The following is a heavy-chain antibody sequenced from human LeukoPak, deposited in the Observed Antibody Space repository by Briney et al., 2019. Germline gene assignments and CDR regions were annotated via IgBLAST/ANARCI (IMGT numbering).Heavy chain of an antibody. D-gene: IGHD3-3*01. CDR1: GGTFSSYA. Sequence: SVKVSCKASGGTFSSYAISWVRQAPGQGLEWMGGIIPIFGTANYAQKFQGRVTITPDESTSTAYMELSSLRSEDTAVYYCARDGRITIFGYYYYYYMDVWGKGTTVTVSS. CDR3: ARDGRITIFGYYYYYYMDV. J-gene: IGHJ6*03. V-gene: IGHV1-69*13. CDR2: IIPIFGTA.